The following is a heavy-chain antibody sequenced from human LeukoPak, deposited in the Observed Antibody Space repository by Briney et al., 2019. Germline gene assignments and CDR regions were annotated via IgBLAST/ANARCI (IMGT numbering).Heavy chain of an antibody. V-gene: IGHV3-21*01. Sequence: GGSLRLSCAASGFTFSSYSMNWVRQAPGKGLEWVSSISSSSGYIYYADSVKGRFTISRDNAKNSLYLQMNSLRAEDTAVYYCARDASGSQGYWGQGTLVTVSS. CDR3: ARDASGSQGY. CDR2: ISSSSGYI. J-gene: IGHJ4*02. D-gene: IGHD1-26*01. CDR1: GFTFSSYS.